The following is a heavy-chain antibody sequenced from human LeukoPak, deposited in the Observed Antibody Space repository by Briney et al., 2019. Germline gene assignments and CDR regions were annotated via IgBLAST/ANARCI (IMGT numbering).Heavy chain of an antibody. CDR1: GYRFTSYW. D-gene: IGHD3-9*01. CDR2: IYPGDSDT. J-gene: IGHJ4*02. CDR3: ARGGVSFFDWLAFDY. V-gene: IGHV5-51*01. Sequence: GESLKISCKGSGYRFTSYWIGWVRQMPGKGLEWMGIIYPGDSDTRYSPSFQGQVTISVDKSISTAYLQWSSLKASDTAMYYCARGGVSFFDWLAFDYWGQGTLVTVSS.